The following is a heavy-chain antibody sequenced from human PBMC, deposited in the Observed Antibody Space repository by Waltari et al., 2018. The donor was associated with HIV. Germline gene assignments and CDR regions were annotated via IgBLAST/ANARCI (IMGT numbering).Heavy chain of an antibody. D-gene: IGHD2-8*01. CDR3: ARLMVYARYFDY. Sequence: QLQLQESGPGLVKPSETLSLTCTVSGGSISSSSYYWGWIRQPPGKGLEWIGSIYYSGSTYYNPSLKSRVTISVDTSKNQFSPKLSSVTAADTAVYYCARLMVYARYFDYWGQGTLVTVSS. CDR2: IYYSGST. CDR1: GGSISSSSYY. V-gene: IGHV4-39*01. J-gene: IGHJ4*02.